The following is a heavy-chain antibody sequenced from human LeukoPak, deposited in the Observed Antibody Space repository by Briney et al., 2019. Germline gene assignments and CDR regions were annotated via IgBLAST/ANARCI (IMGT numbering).Heavy chain of an antibody. J-gene: IGHJ4*02. CDR3: ARAHGSGWYGLGY. CDR1: GFTFRNYG. V-gene: IGHV3-33*01. D-gene: IGHD6-19*01. Sequence: QPGGSLRLSCAVSGFTFRNYGMHWVRQVPGKGLEWVAVIWPDGSNKYYADSVKGRFTISRDNSKNTLYLQMNSLRDEDTAVYYCARAHGSGWYGLGYWGQGTLVTVSS. CDR2: IWPDGSNK.